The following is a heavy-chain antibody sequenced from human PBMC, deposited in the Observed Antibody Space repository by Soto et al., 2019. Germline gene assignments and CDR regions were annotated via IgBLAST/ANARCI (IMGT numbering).Heavy chain of an antibody. D-gene: IGHD3-10*01. CDR3: ESLYYGSGSPIRGKDV. CDR1: GYSFTSYW. Sequence: GESLTISCKGSGYSFTSYWIGWVRQMPGKGLEWMGIIYPGDSDTRYSPSFQGQVTISADKSISTAYLQWSSLKASDTAMYYCESLYYGSGSPIRGKDVWGQGTTVTVSS. CDR2: IYPGDSDT. V-gene: IGHV5-51*01. J-gene: IGHJ6*02.